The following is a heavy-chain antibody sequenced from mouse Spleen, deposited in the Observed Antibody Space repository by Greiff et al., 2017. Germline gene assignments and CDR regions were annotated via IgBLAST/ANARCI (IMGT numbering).Heavy chain of an antibody. J-gene: IGHJ3*01. CDR3: ARQGSYYSYDAWFAY. D-gene: IGHD2-12*01. Sequence: QVQLQQPGAELVRPGTSVKLSCKASGYTFTSYWMHWVKQRPGQGLEWIGVIDPSDSYTNYNQKFKGKATLTVDTSSSTAYMQLSSLTSEDSAVYYCARQGSYYSYDAWFAYWGQGTLVTVSA. CDR2: IDPSDSYT. V-gene: IGHV1-59*01. CDR1: GYTFTSYW.